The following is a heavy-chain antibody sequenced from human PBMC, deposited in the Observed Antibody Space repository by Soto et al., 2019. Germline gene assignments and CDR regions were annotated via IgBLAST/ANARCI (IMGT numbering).Heavy chain of an antibody. CDR3: AREFIVVVVAATTDVNWFDP. Sequence: SETLSLTCAVYGGSFSGYYWSWIRQPPGKGLEWIGEINHSGSTNYNPSLKSRVTISVDTSKNQFSLKLSPVTAADTAVYYCAREFIVVVVAATTDVNWFDPWGQGTLVTVSS. J-gene: IGHJ5*02. D-gene: IGHD2-15*01. CDR2: INHSGST. V-gene: IGHV4-34*01. CDR1: GGSFSGYY.